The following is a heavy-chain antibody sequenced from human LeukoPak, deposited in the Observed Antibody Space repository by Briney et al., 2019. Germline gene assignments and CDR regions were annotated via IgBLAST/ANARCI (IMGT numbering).Heavy chain of an antibody. CDR1: GFTFSSYW. J-gene: IGHJ4*02. V-gene: IGHV3-74*01. Sequence: GGSLRLSCAASGFTFSSYWMHWVRQVPGKGLVWVSRIKGDGTSTSYADSVKGRFTISRDNAKNTLYLQMNSLRAEDTAVYNSAKDNSKGHVAAVEEDYWGQGTLVTVSS. D-gene: IGHD2-15*01. CDR2: IKGDGTST. CDR3: AKDNSKGHVAAVEEDY.